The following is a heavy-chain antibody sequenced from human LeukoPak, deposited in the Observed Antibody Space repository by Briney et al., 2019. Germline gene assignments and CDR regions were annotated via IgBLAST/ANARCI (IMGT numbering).Heavy chain of an antibody. CDR2: IIPIFGTA. CDR1: GGTFISNA. CDR3: ARAIFTDYGDYFCVDY. J-gene: IGHJ4*02. V-gene: IGHV1-69*13. Sequence: SVKVSCKASGGTFISNAISWVRQAPGQGLEWMGGIIPIFGTANYAQKFQDRVTITAAESTSTAYMELSSLRSEDTAVYYCARAIFTDYGDYFCVDYWGQGTLVTVSS. D-gene: IGHD4-17*01.